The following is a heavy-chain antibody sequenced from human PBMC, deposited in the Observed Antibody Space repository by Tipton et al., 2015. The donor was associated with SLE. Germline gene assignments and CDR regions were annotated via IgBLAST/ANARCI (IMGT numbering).Heavy chain of an antibody. CDR3: ARAARGGSAYGFDI. CDR2: ITIGGSTI. Sequence: SLRLSCAASGFAFSNYAMNWVRQAPGKGLEWISYITIGGSTIYYTDSAKGRFTISRDNAKNSLYLQMNSLTAEDTAIYYCARAARGGSAYGFDIWGQGTMVTVSS. J-gene: IGHJ3*02. CDR1: GFAFSNYA. D-gene: IGHD3-10*01. V-gene: IGHV3-48*03.